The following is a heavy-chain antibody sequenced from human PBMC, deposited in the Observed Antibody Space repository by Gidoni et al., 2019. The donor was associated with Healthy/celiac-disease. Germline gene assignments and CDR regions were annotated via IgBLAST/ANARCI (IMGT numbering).Heavy chain of an antibody. D-gene: IGHD3-10*01. V-gene: IGHV4-34*01. Sequence: QVQLQQWGAGLLKPSATLSLTCAVYGGSFSGYYWSWIRQPPGKGLEWIGEINHSGSTNYNPSLKSRVTISVDTSKNQFSLKLSSVTAADTAVYYCARGNYYGSGSYSNYFDYWGQGTLVTVSS. CDR3: ARGNYYGSGSYSNYFDY. J-gene: IGHJ4*02. CDR2: INHSGST. CDR1: GGSFSGYY.